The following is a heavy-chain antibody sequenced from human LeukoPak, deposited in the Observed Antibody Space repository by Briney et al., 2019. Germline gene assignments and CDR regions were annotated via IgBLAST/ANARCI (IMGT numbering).Heavy chain of an antibody. CDR2: ILGNGHAS. D-gene: IGHD6-19*01. J-gene: IGHJ4*02. CDR3: ARDSSSGYSFDS. Sequence: GGSLRFSCVASGFTFSSYPVHWVRQAPDKGLEYLSAILGNGHASFYADSVKGRFTISRDNSKNTLYLQMGNLRADDMAVYYCARDSSSGYSFDSWGQGTLVTVSS. V-gene: IGHV3-64*02. CDR1: GFTFSSYP.